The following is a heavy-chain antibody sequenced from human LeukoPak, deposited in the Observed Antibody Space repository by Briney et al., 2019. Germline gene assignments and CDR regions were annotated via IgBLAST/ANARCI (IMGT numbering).Heavy chain of an antibody. Sequence: VASVKVSCKASGYTFTGYYMHWVRQAPGQGLEWMGWINPNRGGTNYAQKFQGRVTMTRDTSIRTAYMELSRLRSDDTAVYYCAREKVERYSSGWTFFDYWGQGTLVTVSS. CDR1: GYTFTGYY. CDR2: INPNRGGT. D-gene: IGHD6-19*01. CDR3: AREKVERYSSGWTFFDY. J-gene: IGHJ4*02. V-gene: IGHV1-2*02.